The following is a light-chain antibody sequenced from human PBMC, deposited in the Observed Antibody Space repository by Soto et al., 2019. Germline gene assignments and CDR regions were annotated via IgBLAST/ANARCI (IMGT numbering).Light chain of an antibody. CDR1: SSDVGGYKY. CDR3: SSYTSSSPCV. CDR2: EVS. Sequence: QTVVTQPASVSGSPGQSITISCTGTSSDVGGYKYVSWYQQHPGKAPKLMIYEVSNRPSGVSDRFSGPKSGNTASLTISGLQAEDEADYYCSSYTSSSPCVFGTGTKVTVL. J-gene: IGLJ1*01. V-gene: IGLV2-14*01.